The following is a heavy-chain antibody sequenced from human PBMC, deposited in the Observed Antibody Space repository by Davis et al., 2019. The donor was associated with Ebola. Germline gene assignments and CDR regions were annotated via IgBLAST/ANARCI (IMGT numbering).Heavy chain of an antibody. Sequence: HTGGSLRLSCAASGFTFSSYWMHWVRQAPGKGLVWVSRINSDGSSTSYADSVKGRFTISRDNAKNTLYLQMNSLRAEDTAVYYCARGHSGSWYYYYYGMDVWGQGTTVTVSS. D-gene: IGHD6-13*01. CDR3: ARGHSGSWYYYYYGMDV. CDR2: INSDGSST. J-gene: IGHJ6*02. V-gene: IGHV3-74*01. CDR1: GFTFSSYW.